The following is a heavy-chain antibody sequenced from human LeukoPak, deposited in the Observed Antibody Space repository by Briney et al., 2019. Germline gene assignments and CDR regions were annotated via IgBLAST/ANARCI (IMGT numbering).Heavy chain of an antibody. V-gene: IGHV4-4*07. CDR1: GGSISSYY. D-gene: IGHD3-3*01. CDR3: ARGVIDFWSGHRRYYFDY. J-gene: IGHJ4*02. CDR2: VYTSGNT. Sequence: SETLSLTCSVSGGSISSYYWSWIRQPAGKGLEWIGRVYTSGNTKYNPSLKSRVTISVDTSKNQFSLKLSSVTAADTAVYYCARGVIDFWSGHRRYYFDYWGQGTLVTVSS.